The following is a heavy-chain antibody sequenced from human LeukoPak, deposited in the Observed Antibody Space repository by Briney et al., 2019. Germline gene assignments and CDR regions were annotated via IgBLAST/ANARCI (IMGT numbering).Heavy chain of an antibody. J-gene: IGHJ4*02. CDR1: GYSISSGYY. Sequence: SETLSLTCTVSGYSISSGYYWGWIRQPPGKGLEWIGSIYHSGSTYYNPSLKSRVTISVDTSKNQFSLKLSSVTAADTAVYYCARGVHRTTVTPYDYWGQGTLVTVSS. CDR3: ARGVHRTTVTPYDY. D-gene: IGHD4-17*01. CDR2: IYHSGST. V-gene: IGHV4-38-2*02.